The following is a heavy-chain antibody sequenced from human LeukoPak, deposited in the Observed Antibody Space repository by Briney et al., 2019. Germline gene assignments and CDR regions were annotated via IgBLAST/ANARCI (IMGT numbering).Heavy chain of an antibody. CDR2: ISGSGNTM. CDR1: GFTFITYD. V-gene: IGHV3-48*03. D-gene: IGHD3-9*01. CDR3: ARDDLLSGYHFDY. J-gene: IGHJ4*02. Sequence: GGSLRLSCAASGFTFITYDLNWVRQAPGKGLEWVSSISGSGNTMYYADSVKGRFTISRDNAKNSVYLQMTSLRAEDTAVYFCARDDLLSGYHFDYWGQGTLVTVSS.